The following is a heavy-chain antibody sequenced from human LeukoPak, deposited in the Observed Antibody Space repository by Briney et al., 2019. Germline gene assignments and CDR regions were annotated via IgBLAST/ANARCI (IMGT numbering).Heavy chain of an antibody. D-gene: IGHD6-13*01. J-gene: IGHJ6*03. V-gene: IGHV3-20*03. CDR3: ARPLAAAGTYYYYYYMDV. CDR2: INWKGGRT. Sequence: GGSLRLSYVASGFTFDDYGMSWVRQAPGKGLEWVSGINWKGGRTGYADSVKGRFTISRANAKNSLYLQMNSLSAEDTALYYCARPLAAAGTYYYYYYMDVWGKGTTVTVSS. CDR1: GFTFDDYG.